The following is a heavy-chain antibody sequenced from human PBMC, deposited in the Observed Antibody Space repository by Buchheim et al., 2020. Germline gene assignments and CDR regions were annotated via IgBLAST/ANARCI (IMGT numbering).Heavy chain of an antibody. V-gene: IGHV1-3*01. Sequence: QVQLVQSGAEVKKPGASVKVSCKASGYTFTSYAMHWVRQAPGQRLEWMGWINAGNGNTKYSQKFQGRVTITRDTSASTAYMGLSSLRSEDTAVYYCARRGRMTTSSASLLDPWGQGTL. CDR1: GYTFTSYA. D-gene: IGHD4-17*01. J-gene: IGHJ5*02. CDR3: ARRGRMTTSSASLLDP. CDR2: INAGNGNT.